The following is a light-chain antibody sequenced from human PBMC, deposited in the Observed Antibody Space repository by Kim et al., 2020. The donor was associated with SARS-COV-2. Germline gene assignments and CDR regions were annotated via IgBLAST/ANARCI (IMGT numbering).Light chain of an antibody. J-gene: IGKJ4*01. V-gene: IGKV3-20*01. CDR1: QSVGSNY. CDR3: QQYGSSPLT. CDR2: SAS. Sequence: FPGERATLACRASQSVGSNYLAWYQQKPGQAPSLLISSASSRASGSPDRFSGSGSETDLTLTISRLEPEDFAVYYCQQYGSSPLTFGGGTKVDIK.